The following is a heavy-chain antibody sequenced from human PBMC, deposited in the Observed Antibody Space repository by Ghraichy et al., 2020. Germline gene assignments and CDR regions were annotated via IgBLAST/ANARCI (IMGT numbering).Heavy chain of an antibody. D-gene: IGHD2-21*01. CDR1: GFTFSSYW. V-gene: IGHV3-7*01. Sequence: GGSLRLSCAASGFTFSSYWMSWVRQAPGKGLEWVANIKQDGSEKYYVDSVKGRFTISRDNAKNSLYLKMHSLRAEDTAVYYSSSRNPPEGGWGLPLDYWGQGTLVTVSS. CDR2: IKQDGSEK. J-gene: IGHJ4*02. CDR3: SSRNPPEGGWGLPLDY.